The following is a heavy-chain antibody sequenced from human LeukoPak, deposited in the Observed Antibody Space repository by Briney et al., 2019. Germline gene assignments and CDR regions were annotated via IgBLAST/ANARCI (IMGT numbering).Heavy chain of an antibody. J-gene: IGHJ6*02. CDR1: GFTFSTYS. D-gene: IGHD6-19*01. Sequence: GGSLRLSCAASGFTFSTYSMDWVRQAPGKGLEWVSSISSSTTTIYYADSVKGRFTISRDNAKNSLYLQMNSLRDEDTAVYYCARDYSSGWPYYYYYGMDVWGQGTTVTVSS. CDR3: ARDYSSGWPYYYYYGMDV. CDR2: ISSSTTTI. V-gene: IGHV3-48*02.